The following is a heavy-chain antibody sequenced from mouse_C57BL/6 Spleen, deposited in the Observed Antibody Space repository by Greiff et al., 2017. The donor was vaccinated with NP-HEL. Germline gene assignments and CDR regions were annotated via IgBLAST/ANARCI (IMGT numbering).Heavy chain of an antibody. J-gene: IGHJ2*01. D-gene: IGHD2-4*01. V-gene: IGHV1-80*01. Sequence: VQLQQSGAELVKPGASVKISCKASGYAFSSYWMNWVKQRPGKGLEWIGQIYPGDGDTNYNGKFKGKATLTADKSSSTAYMQLSSLTSEDSAVESWASGGEDDDEAYYCDYWGQGTTLTVSS. CDR2: IYPGDGDT. CDR1: GYAFSSYW. CDR3: ASGGEDDDEAYYCDY.